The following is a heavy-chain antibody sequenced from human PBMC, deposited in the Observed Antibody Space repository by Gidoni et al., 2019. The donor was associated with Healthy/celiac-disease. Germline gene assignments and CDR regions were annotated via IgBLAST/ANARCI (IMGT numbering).Heavy chain of an antibody. J-gene: IGHJ4*02. CDR2: ISYDGSNK. CDR3: AKDLRGEEGGTFDY. D-gene: IGHD3-10*01. V-gene: IGHV3-30*18. CDR1: GFTFSSYG. Sequence: QVQLVESGGGVVQPGRSLRLSCPAHGFTFSSYGMHWVRQAPGKGLEWVAVISYDGSNKYYADSVKGRFTISRDNSKNTLYLQMNSLRAEDTAVYYCAKDLRGEEGGTFDYWGQGTLVTVSS.